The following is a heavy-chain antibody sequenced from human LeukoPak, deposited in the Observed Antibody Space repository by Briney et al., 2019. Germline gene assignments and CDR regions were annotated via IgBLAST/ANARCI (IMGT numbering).Heavy chain of an antibody. CDR3: ASPDPSRGNYYYYAMDV. V-gene: IGHV3-23*01. Sequence: PGGSLRLSCAASGFTFSSYAMSWVRQAPGKGLEWVSAISGSGGSTNYADSVKGRFTISRDNSKNTLFLQMNSLRAEDTAVYYCASPDPSRGNYYYYAMDVWGQGTTVTASS. J-gene: IGHJ6*02. CDR2: ISGSGGST. CDR1: GFTFSSYA.